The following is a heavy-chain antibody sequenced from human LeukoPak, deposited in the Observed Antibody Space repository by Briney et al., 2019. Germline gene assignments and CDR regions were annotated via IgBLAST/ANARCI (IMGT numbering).Heavy chain of an antibody. CDR3: AELGITMIGGV. CDR1: GFTFSTYN. D-gene: IGHD3-10*02. V-gene: IGHV3-21*01. Sequence: GGSLRLSCAASGFTFSTYNMNWVRQAPGKGLEWVSSITSTSSYMYYADSVKGRFTISRDNAQSSLYLHMNSLRAEDTAVYYCAELGITMIGGVWGKGTTVTISS. J-gene: IGHJ6*04. CDR2: ITSTSSYM.